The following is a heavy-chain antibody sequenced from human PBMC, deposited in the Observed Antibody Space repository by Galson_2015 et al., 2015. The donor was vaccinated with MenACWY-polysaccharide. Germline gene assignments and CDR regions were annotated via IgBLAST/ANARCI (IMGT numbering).Heavy chain of an antibody. CDR3: ARDYGRGRFDP. CDR2: INSDGST. V-gene: IGHV3-74*01. J-gene: IGHJ5*02. CDR1: GFTFSSYW. Sequence: SLRLSCAASGFTFSSYWMHWVRQAPGKGLVWVSRINSDGSTSYADSVKGRFTISRDNAKNTLYLQVNSLRAEDTGVYYCARDYGRGRFDPWGQGTLVTVSS. D-gene: IGHD3-10*01.